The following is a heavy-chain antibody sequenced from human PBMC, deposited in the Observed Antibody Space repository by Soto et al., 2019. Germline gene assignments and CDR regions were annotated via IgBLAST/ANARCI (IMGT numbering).Heavy chain of an antibody. V-gene: IGHV5-51*01. CDR2: IYPGDSDT. J-gene: IGHJ6*02. D-gene: IGHD3-10*01. CDR3: ARVPASGYQRHYYYYGMDV. Sequence: GESLKISCKGSGYSFTSYWIGWVRQMPGKGLEWMGIIYPGDSDTRYSPSFQGQVTISADKSISTAYLQWSSLKASDTAVYYCARVPASGYQRHYYYYGMDVWGQGTTVTVSS. CDR1: GYSFTSYW.